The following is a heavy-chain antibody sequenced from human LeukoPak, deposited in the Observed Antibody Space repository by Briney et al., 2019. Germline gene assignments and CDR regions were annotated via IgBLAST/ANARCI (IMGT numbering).Heavy chain of an antibody. CDR1: GGSVSSGSYY. Sequence: PSETLSLTCTVSGGSVSSGSYYWSWIRQPPGKGLEWIGYIYYSGSTNYNPSLKSRVTISVDTSKNQFSLKLSSVTAADTAVYYCARVSTMIVVVRRNAFDIWGQGTMVTV. CDR3: ARVSTMIVVVRRNAFDI. D-gene: IGHD3-22*01. V-gene: IGHV4-61*01. J-gene: IGHJ3*02. CDR2: IYYSGST.